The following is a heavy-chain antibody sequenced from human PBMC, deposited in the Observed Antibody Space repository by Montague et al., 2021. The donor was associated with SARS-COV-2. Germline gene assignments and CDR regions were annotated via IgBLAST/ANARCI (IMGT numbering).Heavy chain of an antibody. Sequence: SETLSLTCTVSGDSISYFYWSWIRQPPGKGLECIGRVSSSGSTNYNPSLNSRVTISVDKSKNQFSLKLSPVTAADTAVYYCARIPFGYYSMDVWGQGTTVTVSS. J-gene: IGHJ6*02. CDR3: ARIPFGYYSMDV. CDR1: GDSISYFY. V-gene: IGHV4-4*07. CDR2: VSSSGST. D-gene: IGHD3-16*01.